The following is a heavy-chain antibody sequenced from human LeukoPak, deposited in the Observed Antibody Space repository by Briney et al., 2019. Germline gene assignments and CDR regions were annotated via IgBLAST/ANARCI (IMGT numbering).Heavy chain of an antibody. Sequence: SETLSLTCTVSGGSISSSSYYWGWIRQPPGEGLEWIGTISSTGSTYYNPSLKSRVTISVDTSKNQFSLKLSSVTAADTAVYYCARHMWFGPGQLYYYMDVWGKGTTVTVSS. V-gene: IGHV4-39*01. J-gene: IGHJ6*03. CDR1: GGSISSSSYY. CDR3: ARHMWFGPGQLYYYMDV. CDR2: ISSTGST. D-gene: IGHD3-10*01.